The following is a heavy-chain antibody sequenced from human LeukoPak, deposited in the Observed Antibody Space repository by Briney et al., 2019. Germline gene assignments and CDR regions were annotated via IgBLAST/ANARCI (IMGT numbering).Heavy chain of an antibody. Sequence: SVKVSCKASGDTFSKYGISWVRQAPGQGLEWVGRIIPILEGIDYAQKFQGRVSITADKSTSTAYMEVGSLKSEDTAVYYCARESLSATPIFDFWGRGTLVTVSS. CDR3: ARESLSATPIFDF. CDR1: GDTFSKYG. D-gene: IGHD5-12*01. J-gene: IGHJ4*02. CDR2: IIPILEGI. V-gene: IGHV1-69*04.